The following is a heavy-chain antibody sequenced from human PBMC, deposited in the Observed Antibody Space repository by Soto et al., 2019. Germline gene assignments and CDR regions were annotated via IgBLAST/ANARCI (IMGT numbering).Heavy chain of an antibody. CDR1: GFTFSSYA. CDR2: ISGSGGST. D-gene: IGHD6-19*01. CDR3: AKEADSSGIAVATVDY. Sequence: PGGSLRLSCAASGFTFSSYAMSWVRQAPGKGLEWVSAISGSGGSTYYADSVKGRFTISRDNSKNTLYLQTNSLRAEDTAVYYCAKEADSSGIAVATVDYWGQGTLVTVSS. J-gene: IGHJ4*02. V-gene: IGHV3-23*01.